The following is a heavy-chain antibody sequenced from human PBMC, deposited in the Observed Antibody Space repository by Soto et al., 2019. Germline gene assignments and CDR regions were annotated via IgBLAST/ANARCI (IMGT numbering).Heavy chain of an antibody. Sequence: SETLSLTCSVSGGSINNTNYSRVWIRQPPGKGLEWIGMIYYNGRTYYSESLKSRVTISVDPSKNQISLKVTSVTAADRAVYYCARSGSRGPLRNWFDPWGSGSLVTVAS. D-gene: IGHD3-10*01. V-gene: IGHV4-39*01. CDR1: GGSINNTNYS. CDR2: IYYNGRT. J-gene: IGHJ5*02. CDR3: ARSGSRGPLRNWFDP.